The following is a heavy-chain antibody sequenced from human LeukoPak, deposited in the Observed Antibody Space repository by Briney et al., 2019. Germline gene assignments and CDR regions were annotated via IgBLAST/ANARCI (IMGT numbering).Heavy chain of an antibody. D-gene: IGHD2-2*01. V-gene: IGHV3-33*01. CDR1: GFTFSSYG. CDR3: ARDFCSSISCQDY. CDR2: IWYDGSQK. Sequence: PRGSLRLSCAASGFTFSSYGMHWVRQAPGKGLEWVAVIWYDGSQKYYADSVKGRFTSSRDNSKNTLYLQMNSLGAEDTAVYYCARDFCSSISCQDYWGQGTRVTVSS. J-gene: IGHJ4*02.